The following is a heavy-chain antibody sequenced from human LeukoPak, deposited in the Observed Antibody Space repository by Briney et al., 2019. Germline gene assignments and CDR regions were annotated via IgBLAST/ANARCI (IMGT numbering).Heavy chain of an antibody. CDR3: ARDQSSGDGIDY. D-gene: IGHD2-21*02. CDR2: IYYSGST. CDR1: GGSTSSYY. V-gene: IGHV4-59*01. Sequence: SETLSLSCTVYGGSTSSYYWSWIRQPPGRGLEWIGYIYYSGSTNYKPSLKSRVTISVDTSKNQFSLKLSSVTAADTAVYYCARDQSSGDGIDYWGQGTLVTVSS. J-gene: IGHJ4*02.